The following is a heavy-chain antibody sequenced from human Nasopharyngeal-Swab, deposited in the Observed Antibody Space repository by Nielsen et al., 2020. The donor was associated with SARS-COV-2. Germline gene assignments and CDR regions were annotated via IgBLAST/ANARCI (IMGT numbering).Heavy chain of an antibody. J-gene: IGHJ4*02. CDR2: IYYSGST. V-gene: IGHV4-39*01. Sequence: RQAPGKGLEWIGSIYYSGSTYYNPSLKSRVTISVDTSKNRFSLKLSSVTAADTAVYYCARHVSSSWYAAVAGIRAFDYWGQGTLVTLSS. CDR3: ARHVSSSWYAAVAGIRAFDY. D-gene: IGHD6-13*01.